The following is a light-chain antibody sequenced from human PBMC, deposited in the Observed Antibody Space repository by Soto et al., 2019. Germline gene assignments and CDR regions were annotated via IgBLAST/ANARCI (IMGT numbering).Light chain of an antibody. CDR2: DVS. CDR1: SSDFNTYNS. Sequence: QSVLTQPASVSGSPGQSITISCTGTSSDFNTYNSVSWYQQYPGKAPKLMIHDVSNRPSGVSSRFSGSKSGNTASLTISGLQAEDEADYYCSSYTSSNSYVFGSGTKLTVL. V-gene: IGLV2-14*01. J-gene: IGLJ1*01. CDR3: SSYTSSNSYV.